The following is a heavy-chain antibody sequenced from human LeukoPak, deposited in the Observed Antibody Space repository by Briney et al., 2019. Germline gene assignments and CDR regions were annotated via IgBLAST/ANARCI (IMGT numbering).Heavy chain of an antibody. CDR3: ARADDSSGYYPAGAFDI. D-gene: IGHD3-22*01. J-gene: IGHJ3*02. CDR1: GYTFTGYY. CDR2: INPNSGGT. Sequence: GASVKVSCKASGYTFTGYYMHWVRQAPGQGLEWMGWINPNSGGTNYAQKFQGRVTMTRDTSISTAYMELSRLRSDDTAVYYCARADDSSGYYPAGAFDIWRQGTMVTVSS. V-gene: IGHV1-2*02.